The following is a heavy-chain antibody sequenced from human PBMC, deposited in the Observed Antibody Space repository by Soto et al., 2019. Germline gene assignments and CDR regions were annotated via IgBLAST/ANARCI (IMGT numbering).Heavy chain of an antibody. CDR2: ISYDGSKK. Sequence: QVQLVESGGGVVQPGRSLRLSCAASGFTFDNYGLHWVRQAPGKGLEWVAVISYDGSKKFYADSVTGRFTISRDNSKNTLYLQMNTLRVEDTAVYYCAKDLDVVVVVTATRGLDVWCQGTTVTVSS. CDR3: AKDLDVVVVVTATRGLDV. V-gene: IGHV3-30*18. D-gene: IGHD2-15*01. J-gene: IGHJ6*02. CDR1: GFTFDNYG.